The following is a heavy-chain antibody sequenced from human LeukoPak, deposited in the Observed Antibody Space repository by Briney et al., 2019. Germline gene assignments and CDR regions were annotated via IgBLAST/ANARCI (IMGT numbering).Heavy chain of an antibody. Sequence: ASVKVSCKASGGTFSSYAISWVRQAPGQGLEWMGWMNPNSGNTGYAQKFQGRVTMTRNTSISTAYMELSSLRSEDTAVYYCARDIAAAGTYYYYGMDVWGQGTTVTVSS. D-gene: IGHD6-13*01. J-gene: IGHJ6*02. CDR1: GGTFSSYA. CDR2: MNPNSGNT. V-gene: IGHV1-8*02. CDR3: ARDIAAAGTYYYYGMDV.